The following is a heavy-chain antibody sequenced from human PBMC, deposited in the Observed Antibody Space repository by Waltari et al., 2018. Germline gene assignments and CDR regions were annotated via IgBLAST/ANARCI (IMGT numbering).Heavy chain of an antibody. CDR3: ARSDVVVAPARNNYYFPMEV. CDR2: IYSSGST. J-gene: IGHJ6*03. CDR1: GDSISGSYY. V-gene: IGHV4-61*09. D-gene: IGHD2-21*01. Sequence: QLQLQQSGPGLVKPSQTLSLACSLSGDSISGSYYWNWVRRTAGEGLEWLGYIYSSGSTKYNPSLQSRATISIVNKTQFSLKLAAVTAADTAVYYCARSDVVVAPARNNYYFPMEVWGQGTTVTVSS.